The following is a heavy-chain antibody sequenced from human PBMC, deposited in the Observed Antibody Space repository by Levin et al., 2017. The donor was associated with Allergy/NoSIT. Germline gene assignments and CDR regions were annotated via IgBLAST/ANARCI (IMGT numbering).Heavy chain of an antibody. J-gene: IGHJ4*02. V-gene: IGHV4-59*01. D-gene: IGHD3-16*02. CDR2: IYYSGNT. Sequence: GSLRLSCTVSGGSINNYYWNWIRQAPGKGLEWIAYIYYSGNTNYNPSLKSRVTISVDTSKNQFSLKVTSVTAADTAVYFCARGGDRYDSSVALDSWGQGTLVTVS. CDR1: GGSINNYY. CDR3: ARGGDRYDSSVALDS.